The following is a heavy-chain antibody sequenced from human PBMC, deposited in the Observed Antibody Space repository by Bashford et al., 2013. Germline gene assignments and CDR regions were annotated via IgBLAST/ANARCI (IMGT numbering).Heavy chain of an antibody. CDR3: ARNRSVGAHFSGGKYFDP. Sequence: GGSLRLSCSASGFSFSNFWMAWVRQAPGKGLEWVANIKQDESEKFYVDSVKGRFTISRDNAKNSLYLQMNSLRAEDTAVYYCARNRSVGAHFSGGKYFDPWGQGTLVTVSS. CDR1: GFSFSNFW. V-gene: IGHV3-7*01. J-gene: IGHJ5*02. CDR2: IKQDESEK. D-gene: IGHD1-26*01.